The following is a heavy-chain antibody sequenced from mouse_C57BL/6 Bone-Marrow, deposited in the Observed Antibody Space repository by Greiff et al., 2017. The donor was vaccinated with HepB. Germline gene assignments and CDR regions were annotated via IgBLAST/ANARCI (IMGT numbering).Heavy chain of an antibody. Sequence: DVHLVESGGGLVKPGGSLKLSCAASGFTFSDYGMHWVRQAPEKGLEWVAYISSGSSTIYYADTVKGRFTISRDNAKNTLFLQMTSLRSEDTAMYYCANRSSYWYFDVWGTGTTVTVSS. CDR3: ANRSSYWYFDV. V-gene: IGHV5-17*01. CDR1: GFTFSDYG. J-gene: IGHJ1*03. D-gene: IGHD1-1*01. CDR2: ISSGSSTI.